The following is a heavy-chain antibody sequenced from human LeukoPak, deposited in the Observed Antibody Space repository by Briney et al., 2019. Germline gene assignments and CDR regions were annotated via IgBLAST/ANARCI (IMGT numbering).Heavy chain of an antibody. CDR2: INPNSGGT. Sequence: GASVTVSCKASGYTFTGYYMHWVRQAPGQGLEWMGWINPNSGGTNYAQQFQGRVTMTRDTSISTAYMELSRLRSDDTAVYYCARGPSAAALRYWGQGTLVTVSS. CDR3: ARGPSAAALRY. V-gene: IGHV1-2*02. D-gene: IGHD6-13*01. CDR1: GYTFTGYY. J-gene: IGHJ4*02.